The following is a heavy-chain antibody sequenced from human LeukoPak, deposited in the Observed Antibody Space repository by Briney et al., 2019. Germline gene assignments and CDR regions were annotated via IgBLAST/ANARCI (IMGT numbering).Heavy chain of an antibody. CDR3: ARQSGYFDY. CDR2: IYYTGST. CDR1: GGSISSSSYY. V-gene: IGHV4-61*05. D-gene: IGHD1-26*01. J-gene: IGHJ4*02. Sequence: SETLSLTCTVSGGSISSSSYYWSWIRQPPGEGLEWIGHIYYTGSTTYNPSLKSRVTISVDTSKNQFSLKLTSLTAADTAVYYCARQSGYFDYWGQGTLVTVSS.